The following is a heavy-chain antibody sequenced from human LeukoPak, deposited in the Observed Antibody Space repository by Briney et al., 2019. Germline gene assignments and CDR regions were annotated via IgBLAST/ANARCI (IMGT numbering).Heavy chain of an antibody. J-gene: IGHJ4*02. V-gene: IGHV3-48*03. CDR3: ARVWGNYYDSSGLFDY. CDR1: GFTFSSYE. CDR2: ISSSGSTI. D-gene: IGHD3-22*01. Sequence: GGSLRLSCAASGFTFSSYEMNWVRQAPGKGLEWVSYISSSGSTIYYADSVKGRFTISRDNAKNSLHLQMNSLRAEDTAVYYCARVWGNYYDSSGLFDYWGQGTLVTVSS.